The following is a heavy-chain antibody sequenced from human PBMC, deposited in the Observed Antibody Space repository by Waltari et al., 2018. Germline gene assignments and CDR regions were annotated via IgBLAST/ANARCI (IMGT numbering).Heavy chain of an antibody. CDR1: GFTFTNHW. D-gene: IGHD2-21*02. V-gene: IGHV3-7*04. CDR2: IKQDGSEK. Sequence: EVQLVESGGGLVQPGGSLRLPCSGSGFTFTNHWLRWVRQAPGKGPEWVASIKQDGSEKYYVDSMKGRFTISRDNAKNSLSLQMDSLRAEDTAVYFCARGVTTVEYWGQGTLVTVSS. J-gene: IGHJ4*02. CDR3: ARGVTTVEY.